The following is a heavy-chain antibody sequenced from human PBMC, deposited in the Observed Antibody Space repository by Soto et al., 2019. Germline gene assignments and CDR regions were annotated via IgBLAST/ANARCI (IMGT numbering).Heavy chain of an antibody. Sequence: GGSLRLSCAASGFTFSSYAMSWVRQAPGKGLEWVSAISGSGGSTYYADSVKGRFTISRDNSKNTLYPQMNSLRAEDTAVYYCATSIRPQAEFYFDYWGQGTLVTVSS. CDR2: ISGSGGST. CDR3: ATSIRPQAEFYFDY. V-gene: IGHV3-23*01. CDR1: GFTFSSYA. J-gene: IGHJ4*02. D-gene: IGHD1-20*01.